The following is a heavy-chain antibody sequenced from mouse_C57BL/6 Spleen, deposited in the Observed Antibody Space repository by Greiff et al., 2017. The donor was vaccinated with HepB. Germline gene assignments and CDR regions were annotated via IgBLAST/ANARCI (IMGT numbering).Heavy chain of an antibody. CDR3: ARSPLRYDYDKVFDY. J-gene: IGHJ2*01. V-gene: IGHV14-3*01. D-gene: IGHD2-4*01. CDR2: IDPANGNT. CDR1: GFNIKNTY. Sequence: VQLKESVAELVRPGASVKLSCTASGFNIKNTYMHWVKQRPEQGLEWIGRIDPANGNTKYAPKFQGKATITADTSSNTAYLQLSSLTSEDTAIYYCARSPLRYDYDKVFDYWGQGTTLTVSS.